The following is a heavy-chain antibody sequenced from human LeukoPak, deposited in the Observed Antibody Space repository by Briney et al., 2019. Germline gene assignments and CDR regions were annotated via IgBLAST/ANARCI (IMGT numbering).Heavy chain of an antibody. Sequence: SAKVSCKASGGTFSSYAISWVRQAPGQGLEWMGGIIPIFGTANYAQKFQGRVTITADESTSTAYMELSSLRSEDTAVYYCAREPAHSIAAAGTDAFDIWGQGTMVTVSS. D-gene: IGHD6-13*01. CDR3: AREPAHSIAAAGTDAFDI. CDR1: GGTFSSYA. J-gene: IGHJ3*02. CDR2: IIPIFGTA. V-gene: IGHV1-69*13.